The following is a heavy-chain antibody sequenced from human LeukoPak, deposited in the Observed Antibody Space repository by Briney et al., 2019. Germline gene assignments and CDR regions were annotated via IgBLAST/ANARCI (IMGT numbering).Heavy chain of an antibody. Sequence: PSETLSLTCTVSGGSISSSSYYWGWIRQPPGKGLEWIGSIYYSGSTYYNPSLKSRVTISVDTSKNQFSLKLSSVTAADTAVYYCARDVWGYSSGWYLGNFDYWGQGTLVTVSS. J-gene: IGHJ4*02. CDR3: ARDVWGYSSGWYLGNFDY. CDR2: IYYSGST. D-gene: IGHD6-19*01. CDR1: GGSISSSSYY. V-gene: IGHV4-39*07.